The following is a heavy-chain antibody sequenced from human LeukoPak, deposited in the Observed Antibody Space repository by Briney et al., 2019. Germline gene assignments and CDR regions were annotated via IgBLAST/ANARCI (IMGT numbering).Heavy chain of an antibody. J-gene: IGHJ4*02. CDR1: GFTFNNYA. Sequence: GSLRLSCAASGFTFNNYAMSWVRQAPGKGLEWVSGISGRGGSTYHADSVKGRFTISRDSSKNTLYLQMNSLRAEDTAVYYCAKVFFSDWPYYFDYWGQGTLVTVSS. CDR3: AKVFFSDWPYYFDY. CDR2: ISGRGGST. V-gene: IGHV3-23*01. D-gene: IGHD3-9*01.